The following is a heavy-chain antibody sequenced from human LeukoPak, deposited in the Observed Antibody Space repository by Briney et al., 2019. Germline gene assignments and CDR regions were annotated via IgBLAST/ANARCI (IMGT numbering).Heavy chain of an antibody. Sequence: GRSLRLSCAASGFRFSSYAMHWVRQAPGKGLEWVAVISYDGSNKYYADSVKGRFTIPRDNSKNTLYLQMNSLRAEDTAVYYCARDSAWEWLPDYYFDSWGQGTLVTVSS. CDR2: ISYDGSNK. CDR3: ARDSAWEWLPDYYFDS. CDR1: GFRFSSYA. D-gene: IGHD5-24*01. J-gene: IGHJ4*02. V-gene: IGHV3-30-3*01.